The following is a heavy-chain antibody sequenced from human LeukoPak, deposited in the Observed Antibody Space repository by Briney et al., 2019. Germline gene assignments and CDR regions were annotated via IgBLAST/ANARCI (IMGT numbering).Heavy chain of an antibody. D-gene: IGHD6-6*01. CDR1: GYTFTSYY. J-gene: IGHJ6*03. V-gene: IGHV1-46*01. Sequence: GASVKVSYKASGYTFTSYYMHWVRQAPGQGLEWMGIINPSGGSTSYAQKFQGRVTMTRDMSTSTVYMELSSLRSEDTAVYYCARGTQKYSSSSSGYYYMDVWGKGTTVTVSS. CDR3: ARGTQKYSSSSSGYYYMDV. CDR2: INPSGGST.